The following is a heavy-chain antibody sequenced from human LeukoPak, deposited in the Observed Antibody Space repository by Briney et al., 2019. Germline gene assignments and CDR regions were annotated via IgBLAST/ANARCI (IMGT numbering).Heavy chain of an antibody. D-gene: IGHD2-2*01. Sequence: ASVKVSCKASGYTFTGYYMHWVRQAPGQGLEWMGWINPNSGGTNYVQKFQGRVTMTRDTSISTAYMELSRLRSDDTAVYYCARARDSTPFDYWGQGTLVTVSS. CDR2: INPNSGGT. J-gene: IGHJ4*02. V-gene: IGHV1-2*02. CDR3: ARARDSTPFDY. CDR1: GYTFTGYY.